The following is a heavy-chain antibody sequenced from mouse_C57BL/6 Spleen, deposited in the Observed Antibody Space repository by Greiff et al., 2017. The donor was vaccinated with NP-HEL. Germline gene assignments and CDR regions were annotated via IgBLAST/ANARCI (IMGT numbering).Heavy chain of an antibody. CDR1: GYSITSGYY. Sequence: EVQRVESGPGLVKPSQSLSLTCSVTGYSITSGYYWNWIRQFPGNKLECMGYISYDGSNKYNPSLKNRISITRDTSKNQFFLKLNSVTTEDTATYYCARAITTVRLHWYFDVWGTGTTVTVSS. V-gene: IGHV3-6*01. CDR3: ARAITTVRLHWYFDV. J-gene: IGHJ1*03. CDR2: ISYDGSN. D-gene: IGHD1-1*01.